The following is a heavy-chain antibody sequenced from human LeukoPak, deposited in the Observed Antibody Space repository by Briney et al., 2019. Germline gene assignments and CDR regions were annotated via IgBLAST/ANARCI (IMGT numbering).Heavy chain of an antibody. CDR1: GGSSYGYY. CDR2: INRGGST. J-gene: IGHJ4*02. CDR3: ARGKQVGSWPNYYFDY. Sequence: SETLSLTCAVYGGSSYGYYWTWIRQPPGKGLEWIGEINRGGSTNYNPSLDSRVTMSVDTSKNQFSLKLSSVTAADTAVYYCARGKQVGSWPNYYFDYWGQGTLVTVSS. V-gene: IGHV4-34*01. D-gene: IGHD6-13*01.